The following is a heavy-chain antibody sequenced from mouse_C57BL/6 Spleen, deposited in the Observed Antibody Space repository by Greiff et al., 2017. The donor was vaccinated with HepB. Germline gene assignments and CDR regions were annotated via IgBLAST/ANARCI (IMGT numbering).Heavy chain of an antibody. Sequence: EVNLGEPGGGLVKPGGSLKLSWPASGSTFSSYAMSWVRQIPERGLGGVATISDGGSYTYYQDNVKGRFTISRDNAKNNLYLQMSHLKSEDTAMYYCAREHYGSFNYFDYWGQGTTLTVSS. V-gene: IGHV5-4*01. CDR2: ISDGGSYT. CDR3: AREHYGSFNYFDY. J-gene: IGHJ2*01. CDR1: GSTFSSYA. D-gene: IGHD1-1*01.